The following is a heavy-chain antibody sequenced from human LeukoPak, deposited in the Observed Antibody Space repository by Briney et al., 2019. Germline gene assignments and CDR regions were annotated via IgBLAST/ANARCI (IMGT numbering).Heavy chain of an antibody. CDR2: IIPIFGTA. V-gene: IGHV1-69*05. J-gene: IGHJ4*02. D-gene: IGHD6-13*01. Sequence: SVKVSCKASGGTFSSYAISWVRQAPGQWLEWMGGIIPIFGTANYAQKLQGRVTMTTDTSTSTAYMELRSLRSDDTAVYYCARAPGSSSWGDYFDYWGQGTLVTVSS. CDR1: GGTFSSYA. CDR3: ARAPGSSSWGDYFDY.